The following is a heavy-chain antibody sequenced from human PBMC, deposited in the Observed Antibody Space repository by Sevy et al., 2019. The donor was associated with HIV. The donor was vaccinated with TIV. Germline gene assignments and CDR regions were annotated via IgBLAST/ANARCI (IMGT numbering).Heavy chain of an antibody. Sequence: GGSLRLSCAASGFIFSSFAMHWVRQTPGKGLEWVAIIWSDGRFENHGDSVKGRFTISRDNSKNTLYLQMNNVRVEDTAVYYCARGGYYYDNAAYYALDSWGQGTLVTVSS. V-gene: IGHV3-33*08. CDR3: ARGGYYYDNAAYYALDS. CDR1: GFIFSSFA. CDR2: IWSDGRFE. J-gene: IGHJ4*02. D-gene: IGHD3-22*01.